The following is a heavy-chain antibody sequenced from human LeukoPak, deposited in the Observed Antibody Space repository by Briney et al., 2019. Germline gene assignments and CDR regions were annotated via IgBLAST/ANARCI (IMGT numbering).Heavy chain of an antibody. CDR1: GGSISSYY. V-gene: IGHV4-59*01. D-gene: IGHD5-18*01. Sequence: SETLSLTCTVSGGSISSYYWSWVREPPGKGVEWVGYIYYRGSTNYNPSLKSRVTISVDTSKNQFSLKLSSVTAADTAVYYCAREEGYSYGSNAFDIWGQGTMVTVSS. CDR3: AREEGYSYGSNAFDI. CDR2: IYYRGST. J-gene: IGHJ3*02.